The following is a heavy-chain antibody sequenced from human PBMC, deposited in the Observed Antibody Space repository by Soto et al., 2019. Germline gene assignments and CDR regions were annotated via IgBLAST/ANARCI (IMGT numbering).Heavy chain of an antibody. V-gene: IGHV4-30-4*01. J-gene: IGHJ6*02. CDR3: ARGSLDDLHYYYHGMDV. CDR2: IYFTGST. D-gene: IGHD3-10*01. CDR1: GDSISSGDNF. Sequence: QVQLQESGPGLVKPSQTLSLTCTVSGDSISSGDNFWSWIRQPPGKGLEWIGYIYFTGSTYYNPSLKSRVNISVDTSNNQISLNLSSVTAADTAVYYCARGSLDDLHYYYHGMDVWGQGTTVTVSS.